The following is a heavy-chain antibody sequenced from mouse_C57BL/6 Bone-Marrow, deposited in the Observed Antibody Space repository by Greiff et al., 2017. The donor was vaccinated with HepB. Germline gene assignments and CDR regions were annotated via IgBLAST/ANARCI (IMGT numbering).Heavy chain of an antibody. CDR2: IGPGSGST. CDR3: TYDYDPWFAY. D-gene: IGHD2-4*01. J-gene: IGHJ3*01. V-gene: IGHV1-77*01. Sequence: VQLQQSGAELVKPGASVKISCKASGYTFTDYYINWVKQRPGQGLEWIGKIGPGSGSTYYNEKFKGKATLTADKSSSTSYMQLSSLTSEDSAVYFCTYDYDPWFAYWGQGTLVTVSA. CDR1: GYTFTDYY.